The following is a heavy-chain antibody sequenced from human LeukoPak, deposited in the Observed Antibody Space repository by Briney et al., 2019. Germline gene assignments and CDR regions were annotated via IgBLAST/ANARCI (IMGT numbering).Heavy chain of an antibody. CDR3: AELGITMIGGV. J-gene: IGHJ6*04. CDR1: GFTFSSYE. D-gene: IGHD3-10*02. V-gene: IGHV3-48*03. CDR2: ISSSGSTI. Sequence: GSLRLSCAASGFTFSSYEMNWVRQAPGKGLEWVSYISSSGSTIYYADSVKGRFTISRDNAKNSLYLQMNSLRAEDTAVYYCAELGITMIGGVWGKGATVTISS.